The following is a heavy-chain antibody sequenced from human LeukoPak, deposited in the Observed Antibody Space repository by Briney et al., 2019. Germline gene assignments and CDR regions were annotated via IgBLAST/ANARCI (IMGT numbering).Heavy chain of an antibody. CDR1: GGSISSSSYY. Sequence: SETLSLTCTVSGGSISSSSYYWGWIRQPPGKGLEWIGSIYYSGSTYYNPSLKSRVTISVDTSKNQFSLKLSSVTAADTAVYYCARDPAGLQYYYYYMDVWGKGTTVTVSS. CDR3: ARDPAGLQYYYYYMDV. D-gene: IGHD4-11*01. CDR2: IYYSGST. J-gene: IGHJ6*03. V-gene: IGHV4-39*02.